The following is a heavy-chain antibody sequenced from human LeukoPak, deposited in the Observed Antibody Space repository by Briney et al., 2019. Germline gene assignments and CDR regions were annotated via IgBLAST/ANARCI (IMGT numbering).Heavy chain of an antibody. V-gene: IGHV3-30*03. Sequence: GGSLRLSCAASGFTFSSSDMHWVRQAPGKGLEWVAVISYDATNKYYADSVKGRFTLSRDNSKNTLYLQTNTLRDEDTAVYYCATESSNYFYYFEYWGQGTLVTVSS. CDR2: ISYDATNK. D-gene: IGHD2/OR15-2a*01. CDR3: ATESSNYFYYFEY. J-gene: IGHJ4*02. CDR1: GFTFSSSD.